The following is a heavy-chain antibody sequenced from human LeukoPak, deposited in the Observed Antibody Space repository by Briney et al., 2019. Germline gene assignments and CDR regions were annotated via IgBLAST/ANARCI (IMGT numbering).Heavy chain of an antibody. V-gene: IGHV3-23*01. CDR2: ISGSGGST. J-gene: IGHJ6*02. Sequence: PGGSLRLSCAASGFTFSSYAMSWVRQAPGKGLEWVSAISGSGGSTYYADSVKGRFTISRDNSKNTLYLQMNSLRAEDTAVYYCAESGLTTYFSYYYGMDVWGQGTTVTVSS. CDR1: GFTFSSYA. CDR3: AESGLTTYFSYYYGMDV. D-gene: IGHD4-17*01.